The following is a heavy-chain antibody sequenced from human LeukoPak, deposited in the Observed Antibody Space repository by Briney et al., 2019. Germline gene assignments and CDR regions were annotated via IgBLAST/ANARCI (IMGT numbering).Heavy chain of an antibody. CDR3: ASVEMASSWYYYGMDV. D-gene: IGHD5-24*01. Sequence: KTSETLSLTCAVYGGSFSGYYWSWIRQPPGKGLEWIGEINHSGSTNYNPSLKSRATISVDTSKNQFSLKLSSVTAADTAVYYCASVEMASSWYYYGMDVWGQGTTVTVSS. CDR1: GGSFSGYY. CDR2: INHSGST. J-gene: IGHJ6*02. V-gene: IGHV4-34*01.